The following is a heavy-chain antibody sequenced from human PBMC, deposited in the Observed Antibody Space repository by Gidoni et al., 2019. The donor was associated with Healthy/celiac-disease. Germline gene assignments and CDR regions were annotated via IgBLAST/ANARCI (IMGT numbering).Heavy chain of an antibody. CDR3: AKASGYYDSSGYYYAAGDGMDV. J-gene: IGHJ6*02. Sequence: EVQLVESGGVVVQPGGSLRLSCAASGFTFDDYPMHWVRQAPGKGLEWVSLISWDGGSTYYADSVKGRFNISRDNSKNSLYLQMNSLRTEDTALYYCAKASGYYDSSGYYYAAGDGMDVWGQGTTVTVSS. CDR2: ISWDGGST. D-gene: IGHD3-22*01. CDR1: GFTFDDYP. V-gene: IGHV3-43*01.